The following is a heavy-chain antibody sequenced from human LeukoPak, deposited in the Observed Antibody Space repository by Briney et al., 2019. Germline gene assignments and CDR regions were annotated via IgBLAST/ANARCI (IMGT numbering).Heavy chain of an antibody. J-gene: IGHJ4*02. CDR1: GGSISSGGYS. CDR2: IYHSGST. CDR3: ARLNPFYYYDSSGYSSKSDY. V-gene: IGHV4-30-2*01. Sequence: PSETLSLTCAVSGGSISSGGYSWSWIRQPPGKGLEWIGYIYHSGSTYYNPSLKSRVTISVDRSKNQFSLKLSSVTAADTAVYYCARLNPFYYYDSSGYSSKSDYWGQGTLVTVSS. D-gene: IGHD3-22*01.